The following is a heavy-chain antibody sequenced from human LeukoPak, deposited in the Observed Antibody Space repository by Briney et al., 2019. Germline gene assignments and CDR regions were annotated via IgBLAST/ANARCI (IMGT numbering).Heavy chain of an antibody. J-gene: IGHJ4*02. Sequence: GGSLRLSCVASGFTFSSYVMSWVRQAPGKGLEWVSAISGSGGSTYYADSVKGRFTISRDNSKNTLYLQMNSLRAEDTAVYYCAKDRNIVVVPAASYDYWGQGTLVTVSS. CDR3: AKDRNIVVVPAASYDY. V-gene: IGHV3-23*01. CDR1: GFTFSSYV. D-gene: IGHD2-2*01. CDR2: ISGSGGST.